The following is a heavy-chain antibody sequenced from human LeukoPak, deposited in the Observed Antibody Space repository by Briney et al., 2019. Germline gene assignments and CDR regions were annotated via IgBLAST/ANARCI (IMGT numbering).Heavy chain of an antibody. CDR1: EFTFTTYG. Sequence: GSLRLSCAASEFTFTTYGMAWIRQPPGKGLEWVGGINHSGSTNYNPSLTSRVTISVDTSKNQFSLKLSSVTAADTAVYYCARGNRRSGTIHTVNDYWAQGTLVTVSS. CDR3: ARGNRRSGTIHTVNDY. V-gene: IGHV4-34*01. D-gene: IGHD1-14*01. CDR2: INHSGST. J-gene: IGHJ4*02.